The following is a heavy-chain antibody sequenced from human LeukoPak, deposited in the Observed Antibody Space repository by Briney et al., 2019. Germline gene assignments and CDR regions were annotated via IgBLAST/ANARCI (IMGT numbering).Heavy chain of an antibody. D-gene: IGHD1-26*01. CDR2: INPSGGST. CDR1: GYTFTSYY. Sequence: ASVKVSCTASGYTFTSYYMHWVRQAPGQGLEWMGIINPSGGSTSYAQKFQGRVTMTRDTSTSTVYMELSSLRSEDTAVYYCARDWKGNQWEVGLVIGLWGRGTLVAVSS. CDR3: ARDWKGNQWEVGLVIGL. J-gene: IGHJ2*01. V-gene: IGHV1-46*01.